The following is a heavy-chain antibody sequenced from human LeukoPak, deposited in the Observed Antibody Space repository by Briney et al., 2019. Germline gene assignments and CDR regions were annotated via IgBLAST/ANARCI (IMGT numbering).Heavy chain of an antibody. Sequence: GGSLRLSCAASGFTFSSYGMHWVRQAPGKGLEWVAVISYDGSNKYYADSVKGRFTISRDNSKNTLYLQMNSLRAEDTAVYYCAKDKEYYDSSGYYYYYYCYGMDVWGQGTTVTVSS. J-gene: IGHJ6*02. CDR1: GFTFSSYG. V-gene: IGHV3-30*18. D-gene: IGHD3-22*01. CDR2: ISYDGSNK. CDR3: AKDKEYYDSSGYYYYYYCYGMDV.